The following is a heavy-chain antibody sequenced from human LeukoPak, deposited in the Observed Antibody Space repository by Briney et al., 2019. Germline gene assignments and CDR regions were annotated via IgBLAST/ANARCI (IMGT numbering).Heavy chain of an antibody. V-gene: IGHV1-2*02. J-gene: IGHJ6*03. Sequence: ASVKDSCKASGYTFTGYYMHWVRQARGQGLEWMGWINPNSGGTNYAQKFQGRVTMTRDTSISTAYMELSRLRSDDTAVYCCARGAYSSSSRYYYYMDVWGKGTTVTVSS. CDR2: INPNSGGT. CDR1: GYTFTGYY. CDR3: ARGAYSSSSRYYYYMDV. D-gene: IGHD6-6*01.